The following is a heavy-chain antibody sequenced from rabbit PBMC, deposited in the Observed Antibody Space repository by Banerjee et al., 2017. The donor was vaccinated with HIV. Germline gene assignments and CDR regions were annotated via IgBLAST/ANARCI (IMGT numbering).Heavy chain of an antibody. CDR1: GIDFSSYYY. J-gene: IGHJ4*01. V-gene: IGHV1S43*01. D-gene: IGHD1-1*01. CDR3: ARSPYASGSYYFNL. CDR2: IYSSSGST. Sequence: QEQLEESGGGLVKPEGSLTLTCKASGIDFSSYYYMCWVRQAPGKGLELIACIYSSSGSTYYASWVNGRFTISKTSSTTVDLKMTSLTAADTATYFCARSPYASGSYYFNLWGQGTLVTVS.